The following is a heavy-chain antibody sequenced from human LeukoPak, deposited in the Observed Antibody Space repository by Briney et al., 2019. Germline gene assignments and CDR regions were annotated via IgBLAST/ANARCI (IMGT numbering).Heavy chain of an antibody. Sequence: PGGSLRLSCAASGFTFTNAWMSWVRQAPGKGLEWVGRIKSKTDGGTTDYAAPVKGRFTISRDDSKNTLFLQMNSLKTEDTAVYYCTSPYCSSTSCYEGNWFDPWGQGTLVTVSS. CDR1: GFTFTNAW. V-gene: IGHV3-15*05. CDR3: TSPYCSSTSCYEGNWFDP. CDR2: IKSKTDGGTT. J-gene: IGHJ5*02. D-gene: IGHD2-2*01.